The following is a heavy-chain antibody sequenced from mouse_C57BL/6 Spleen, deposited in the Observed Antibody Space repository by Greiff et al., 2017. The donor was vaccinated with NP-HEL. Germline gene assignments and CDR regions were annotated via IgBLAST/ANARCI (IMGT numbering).Heavy chain of an antibody. CDR1: GYAFSSSW. CDR2: IYPGDGDT. D-gene: IGHD2-3*01. CDR3: ARLDDGYYGY. J-gene: IGHJ2*01. V-gene: IGHV1-82*01. Sequence: QVQLKESGPELVKPGASVKISCKASGYAFSSSWMNWVKQRPGKGLEWIGRIYPGDGDTNYNGKFKGKATLTADKSSSTAYMQLSSLTSEDSAVYFCARLDDGYYGYWGQGTTLTVSS.